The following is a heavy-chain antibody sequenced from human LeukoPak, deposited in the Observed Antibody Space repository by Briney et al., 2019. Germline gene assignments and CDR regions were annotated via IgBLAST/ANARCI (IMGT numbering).Heavy chain of an antibody. CDR2: ISSSSSYI. Sequence: GGSLRLSCAASGFTLSSYSMNWVRQAPGKGLEWVSSISSSSSYIYYADSVRGRFTISRDNAKNSLYLQMNSLRAEDTAVYYCARDFSPLYYYDSSGSGTTDAFDIWGQGTMVTVSS. CDR3: ARDFSPLYYYDSSGSGTTDAFDI. CDR1: GFTLSSYS. D-gene: IGHD3-22*01. J-gene: IGHJ3*02. V-gene: IGHV3-21*01.